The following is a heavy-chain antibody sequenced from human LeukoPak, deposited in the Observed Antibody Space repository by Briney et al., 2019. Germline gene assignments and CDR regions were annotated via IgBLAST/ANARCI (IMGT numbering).Heavy chain of an antibody. Sequence: KPSETLSLTCTVSGGSISSYYWSWIRQPPGKGLEWIGYIYHSGTTNYNSSLKSRVTISVATSKNQFSLKLNSVTAADTAVYYCARTEIYSSGWYDPFFDYWGQGILVTVSS. CDR1: GGSISSYY. CDR3: ARTEIYSSGWYDPFFDY. V-gene: IGHV4-59*08. J-gene: IGHJ4*02. D-gene: IGHD6-19*01. CDR2: IYHSGTT.